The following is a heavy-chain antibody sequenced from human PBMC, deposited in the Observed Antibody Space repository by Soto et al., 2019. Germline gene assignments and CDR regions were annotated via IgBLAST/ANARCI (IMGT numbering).Heavy chain of an antibody. CDR2: ISAYNGNT. CDR1: GYTFTSYG. D-gene: IGHD3-3*02. J-gene: IGHJ4*02. CDR3: ARDIFGGLISHAALMDY. V-gene: IGHV1-18*01. Sequence: GASVKVSCKASGYTFTSYGISWVRQAPGQGLEWMGWISAYNGNTNYAQKLQGRVTMTTDTSTSTAYMELRSLRSADTAVSYCARDIFGGLISHAALMDYWGQGTLVTVSS.